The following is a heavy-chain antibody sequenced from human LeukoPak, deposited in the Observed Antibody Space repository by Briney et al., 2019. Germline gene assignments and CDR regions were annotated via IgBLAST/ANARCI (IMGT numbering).Heavy chain of an antibody. D-gene: IGHD3-22*01. Sequence: GGSLRLSCAASGFTFSSYAMSWVRQAPGKGLEWVSAISGSGGSTDYADSVKGRFTISRDNSKNTLYLQMNSLRAEDTAVYYCAKDRSFLMIVVPNRSFDYWGQGTLVTVSS. CDR3: AKDRSFLMIVVPNRSFDY. V-gene: IGHV3-23*01. CDR1: GFTFSSYA. J-gene: IGHJ4*02. CDR2: ISGSGGST.